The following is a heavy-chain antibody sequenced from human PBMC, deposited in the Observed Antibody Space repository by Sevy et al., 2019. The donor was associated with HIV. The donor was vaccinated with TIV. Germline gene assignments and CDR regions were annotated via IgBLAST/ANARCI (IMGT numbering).Heavy chain of an antibody. CDR2: ISNSGENT. CDR1: GFTFTNYG. D-gene: IGHD6-19*01. V-gene: IGHV3-23*01. J-gene: IGHJ4*02. CDR3: AKEWTLLSDWYGEFDY. Sequence: GGSLRLSCAASGFTFTNYGMHWVRQAPGKGLEWVSGISNSGENTYYADSVRGRFTVSRDNSKNTMYLQLNSLRAEDTAIYYCAKEWTLLSDWYGEFDYWGQGTLVTVSS.